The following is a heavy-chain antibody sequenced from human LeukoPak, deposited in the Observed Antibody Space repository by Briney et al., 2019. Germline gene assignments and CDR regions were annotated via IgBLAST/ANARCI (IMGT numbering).Heavy chain of an antibody. J-gene: IGHJ4*02. CDR2: IIPIFATA. V-gene: IGHV1-69*13. Sequence: ASVKVSCKASGGTFSSYAISWVRQAPGLGLEWMGGIIPIFATANYAQKFQGRVTITADESTSTAYMELSSLRSEDTAVYYCARERVVYSGFDYWGQGTLVTVSS. D-gene: IGHD5-12*01. CDR3: ARERVVYSGFDY. CDR1: GGTFSSYA.